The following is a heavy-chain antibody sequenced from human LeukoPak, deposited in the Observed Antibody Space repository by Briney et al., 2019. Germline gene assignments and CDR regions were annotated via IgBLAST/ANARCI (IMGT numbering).Heavy chain of an antibody. CDR1: GYTFSNNA. CDR3: ARGRWTATATTYYLDS. CDR2: IDANNGRT. Sequence: GASVKVSCKASGYTFSNNAIQWVRQGPGKRLEWMGWIDANNGRTKYSQNFQGRLTITMDSFASTAYMELTSLRSEDTALYFCARGRWTATATTYYLDSWGQGTLVTVSS. D-gene: IGHD2-21*02. J-gene: IGHJ4*02. V-gene: IGHV1-3*01.